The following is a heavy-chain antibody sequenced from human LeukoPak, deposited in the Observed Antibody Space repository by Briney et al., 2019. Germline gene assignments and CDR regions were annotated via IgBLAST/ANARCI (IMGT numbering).Heavy chain of an antibody. CDR3: ARRNHSSSSYGFDY. CDR1: GGSVSRHY. J-gene: IGHJ4*02. V-gene: IGHV4-59*02. D-gene: IGHD6-13*01. Sequence: SETLSLTCAVSGGSVSRHYWSWIRQPPGKGLEWIGYIYYSGSTYYNPSLKSRVTISVDTSKNQFSLKLSSVTAADTAVYYCARRNHSSSSYGFDYWGQGTLVTVSS. CDR2: IYYSGST.